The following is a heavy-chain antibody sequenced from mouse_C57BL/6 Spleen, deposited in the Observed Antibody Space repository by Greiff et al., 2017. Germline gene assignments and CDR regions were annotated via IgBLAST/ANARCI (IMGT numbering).Heavy chain of an antibody. V-gene: IGHV1-18*01. CDR2: INPNNGGT. D-gene: IGHD1-1*01. Sequence: VQLKESGPELVKPGASVKIPCKASGYTFTDYNMDWVKQSHGKSLEWIGDINPNNGGTIYNQKFKGKATLTVDKSSSTAYMELRSLTSEDTAVYYCARSYGSSYPFAYWGQGTLVTVSA. CDR1: GYTFTDYN. J-gene: IGHJ3*01. CDR3: ARSYGSSYPFAY.